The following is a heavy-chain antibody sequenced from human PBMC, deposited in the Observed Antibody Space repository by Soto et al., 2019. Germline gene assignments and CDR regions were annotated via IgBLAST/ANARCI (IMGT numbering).Heavy chain of an antibody. Sequence: SETLSLTCAVYGGSFSGYYWSWIRQPPGKGLEWIGEINHSGSTNYNPSLKSRVTISVDTSKNQFSLKLSSVTAADTAVYYCARGPQRGKNYYYYYGMDVWGQGTTVTVSS. J-gene: IGHJ6*02. CDR2: INHSGST. CDR1: GGSFSGYY. V-gene: IGHV4-34*01. CDR3: ARGPQRGKNYYYYYGMDV.